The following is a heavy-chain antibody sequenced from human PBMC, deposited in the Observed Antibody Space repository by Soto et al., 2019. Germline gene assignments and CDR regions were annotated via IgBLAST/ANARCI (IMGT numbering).Heavy chain of an antibody. CDR3: AKVRTGPIYYYYGMDV. Sequence: EVQRLECGGGLVQPGGSLRLSCAASRFTFSSYAMSWVRQAPGTGLEWVSAIIGSGGSTYYADPVKGRFTISRDNSKNTLYLQMNSLRAEDTAVYYCAKVRTGPIYYYYGMDVWGQGTTVTVSS. CDR2: IIGSGGST. J-gene: IGHJ6*02. CDR1: RFTFSSYA. D-gene: IGHD1-1*01. V-gene: IGHV3-23*01.